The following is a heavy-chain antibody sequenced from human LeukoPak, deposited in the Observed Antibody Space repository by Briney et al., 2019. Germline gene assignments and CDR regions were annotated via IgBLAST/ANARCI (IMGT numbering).Heavy chain of an antibody. CDR1: GYSFTSYW. D-gene: IGHD6-19*01. CDR3: ARFSHSSGWFTGYFDY. CDR2: IYPGDSDT. Sequence: GESLKISCKGSGYSFTSYWIGWVRQMPGKGPEWMGIIYPGDSDTRYSPSLQGQVTISADKSISTAYLQWSSLKASDTAMYYCARFSHSSGWFTGYFDYWGQGTLVTVSS. J-gene: IGHJ4*02. V-gene: IGHV5-51*01.